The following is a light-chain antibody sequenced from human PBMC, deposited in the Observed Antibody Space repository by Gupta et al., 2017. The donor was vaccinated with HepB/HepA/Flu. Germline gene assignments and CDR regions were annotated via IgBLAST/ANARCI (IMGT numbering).Light chain of an antibody. J-gene: IGLJ3*02. V-gene: IGLV1-40*01. CDR1: RSNIGAGYD. CDR2: DNS. CDR3: QSYDSSLAWV. Sequence: QSVLTQPPSVSGAPGQRVTLTCTGSRSNIGAGYDVHWYQQLPGTAPKLLIYDNSNGASGVPDRFSGSKSGTSASLAITGLQAEDEADYYCQSYDSSLAWVFGGGTKLTVL.